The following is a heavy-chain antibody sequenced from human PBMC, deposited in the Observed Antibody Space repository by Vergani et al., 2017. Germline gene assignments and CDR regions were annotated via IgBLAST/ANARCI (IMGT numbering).Heavy chain of an antibody. J-gene: IGHJ4*02. V-gene: IGHV4-34*01. CDR3: ARGSRAAGYSGPDS. D-gene: IGHD6-13*01. Sequence: VYGGSFSGSYWSWIRQPPGKGLEWIGKINLGGSTNYNPSLKSRVTISVDTSKNRFSVNLSSVTATDTAVYYCARGSRAAGYSGPDSWGQGTRVTVSS. CDR1: GGSFSGSY. CDR2: INLGGST.